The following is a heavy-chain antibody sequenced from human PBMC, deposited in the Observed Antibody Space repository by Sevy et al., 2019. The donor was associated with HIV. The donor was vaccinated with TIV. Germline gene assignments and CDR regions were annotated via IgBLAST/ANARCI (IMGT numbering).Heavy chain of an antibody. D-gene: IGHD2-15*01. CDR3: AGVGCSGGSCSRYYYYYYMDV. CDR1: GGSISSYY. Sequence: SETLSLTCTVSGGSISSYYWSWIRQPAGKGLEWIGRIYTSGSTNYNPSLKSRVTMSVDTSKNQFSLKLSSVTAADTAVYYCAGVGCSGGSCSRYYYYYYMDVWGKGTTVTVSS. CDR2: IYTSGST. J-gene: IGHJ6*03. V-gene: IGHV4-4*07.